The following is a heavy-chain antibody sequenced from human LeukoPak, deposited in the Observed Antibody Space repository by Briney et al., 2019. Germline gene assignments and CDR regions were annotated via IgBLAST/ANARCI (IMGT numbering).Heavy chain of an antibody. CDR3: AKDSGVTDAFDI. D-gene: IGHD3-10*01. CDR1: GFTFSDYY. V-gene: IGHV3-23*01. J-gene: IGHJ3*02. CDR2: ISGSGGST. Sequence: GGSLRLSCAASGFTFSDYYMSWIRQAPGKGLEWVSAISGSGGSTYYADSVKGRFTISRDNSKNTLYLQMNSLRAEDTAVYYCAKDSGVTDAFDIWGQGTMVTVSS.